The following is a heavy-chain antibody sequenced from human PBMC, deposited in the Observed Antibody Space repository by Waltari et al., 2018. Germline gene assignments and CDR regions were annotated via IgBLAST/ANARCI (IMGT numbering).Heavy chain of an antibody. CDR2: ISGSGGST. J-gene: IGHJ5*02. Sequence: EVQLLESGGGLVQPGGSLRLSCAASGFTFSSYAMSWVRPATGQGLEWVSAISGSGGSTYYADSVKGRFTISRDNSKNTLYLQMNSLRAEDTAVYYCAKVTPIEVEATILPFDPWGQGTLVTVSS. V-gene: IGHV3-23*01. CDR3: AKVTPIEVEATILPFDP. CDR1: GFTFSSYA. D-gene: IGHD2-15*01.